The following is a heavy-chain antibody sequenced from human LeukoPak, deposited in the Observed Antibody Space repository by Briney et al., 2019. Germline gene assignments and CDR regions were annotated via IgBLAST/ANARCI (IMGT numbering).Heavy chain of an antibody. CDR3: ASLVGAGATPGNFDY. D-gene: IGHD1-26*01. J-gene: IGHJ4*02. CDR2: INPNSGGT. Sequence: GASVKVSCKASGYTSTGYYMHWVRQAPGQGLEWMGWINPNSGGTNYAQKFQGRVTMTRDTSISTAYMELSRLRSDDTAVYYCASLVGAGATPGNFDYWGQGTLVTVSS. V-gene: IGHV1-2*02. CDR1: GYTSTGYY.